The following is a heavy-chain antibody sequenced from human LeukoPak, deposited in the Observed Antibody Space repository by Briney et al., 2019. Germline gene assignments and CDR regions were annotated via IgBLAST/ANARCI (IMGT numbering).Heavy chain of an antibody. D-gene: IGHD2-2*01. Sequence: GGSLRLSCAASGFTVSSNYMSWVRQAPGKGLEWGSVIYSGGSTYYADSVKGRFTISRDNSKNTLYLQMNSLRAEDTAVYYCARGTVVVPAARSWDYWGQGTLVTVSS. CDR1: GFTVSSNY. J-gene: IGHJ4*02. CDR2: IYSGGST. V-gene: IGHV3-66*02. CDR3: ARGTVVVPAARSWDY.